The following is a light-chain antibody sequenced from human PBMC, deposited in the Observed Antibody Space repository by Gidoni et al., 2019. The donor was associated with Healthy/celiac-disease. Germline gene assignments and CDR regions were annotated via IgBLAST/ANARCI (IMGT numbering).Light chain of an antibody. CDR2: GAS. CDR1: QSVSSN. V-gene: IGKV3-15*01. CDR3: QQYNNWPPAIX. Sequence: DIVMTQSPATLSVSPGERATLSCRASQSVSSNLAWYQQKPGQAPRLLIYGASTRATGIPARFSGSGSGTEFTLTISSMQSEDVAVYYCQQYNNWPPAIXXXQGTRLEIK. J-gene: IGKJ5*01.